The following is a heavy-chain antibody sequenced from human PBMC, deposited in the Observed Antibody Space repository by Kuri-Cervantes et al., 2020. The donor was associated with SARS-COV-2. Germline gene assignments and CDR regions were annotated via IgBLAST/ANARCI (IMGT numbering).Heavy chain of an antibody. J-gene: IGHJ4*02. CDR2: ISYDGSNK. D-gene: IGHD4-23*01. CDR1: GFTFSGYA. V-gene: IGHV3-30-3*01. Sequence: GESLKISCAASGFTFSGYAMHWVRQAPGKGLEWVAVISYDGSNKYYADSVKGRFTISRDNSKNTLFLQMNSLRAEDTAVYYCARDLRWGYFDYWGQGTLVTVSS. CDR3: ARDLRWGYFDY.